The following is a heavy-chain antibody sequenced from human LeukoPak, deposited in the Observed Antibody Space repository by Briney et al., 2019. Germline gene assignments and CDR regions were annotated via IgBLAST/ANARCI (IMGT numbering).Heavy chain of an antibody. J-gene: IGHJ4*02. D-gene: IGHD5-18*01. CDR3: ARASLADTAMVKPFDY. CDR2: INPNSGGT. CDR1: GYTFTGYY. Sequence: GPSVKVSCKASGYTFTGYYMHWVRQAPGQGLEWMGWINPNSGGTNYAQKFQGRVTMTRDTSISTAYMELSRLRSEDTAVYYCARASLADTAMVKPFDYWGQGTLVTVSS. V-gene: IGHV1-2*02.